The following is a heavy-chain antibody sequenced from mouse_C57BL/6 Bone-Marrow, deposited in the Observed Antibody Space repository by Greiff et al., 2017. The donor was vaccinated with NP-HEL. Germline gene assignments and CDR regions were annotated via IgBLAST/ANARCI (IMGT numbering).Heavy chain of an antibody. CDR2: IDPSDSYT. CDR1: GYTFTSYW. J-gene: IGHJ3*01. Sequence: QVQLQQPGAELVKPGASVKLSCKASGYTFTSYWMQWVNQRPGPGLEWIGEIDPSDSYTNYNQKFKGKATLTVDTSSSTAYMQLSSLTSEDSAVYYCARWGRTAQVFAYWGQGTLVTVSA. CDR3: ARWGRTAQVFAY. D-gene: IGHD3-2*02. V-gene: IGHV1-50*01.